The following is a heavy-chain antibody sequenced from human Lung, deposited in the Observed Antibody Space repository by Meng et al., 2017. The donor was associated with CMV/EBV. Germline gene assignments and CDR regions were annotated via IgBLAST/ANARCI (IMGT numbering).Heavy chain of an antibody. CDR2: TSTYNGIT. Sequence: KGSCKASGYPFTSYGISWVRQAPGQGLEWLGWTSTYNGITNYAQNLQGRVTMTTDTSTSTAYMELRSLRHDDTAVYYCARREGWFDSWGQGTLVTVSS. V-gene: IGHV1-18*01. CDR1: GYPFTSYG. J-gene: IGHJ5*01. CDR3: ARREGWFDS.